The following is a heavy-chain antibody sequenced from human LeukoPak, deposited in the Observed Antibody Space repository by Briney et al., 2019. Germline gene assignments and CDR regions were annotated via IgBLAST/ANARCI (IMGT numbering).Heavy chain of an antibody. D-gene: IGHD1-14*01. CDR1: GFTFSSYW. V-gene: IGHV3-74*01. Sequence: GGSLRLSCAAPGFTFSSYWMHWVRQVPGKGLVWVARINTGGSSITYADSVKGRFTISRDNAKNTLYLQMDSLRAEDTGVYYCARSNQADDYWGQGTLVTVSS. CDR2: INTGGSSI. J-gene: IGHJ4*02. CDR3: ARSNQADDY.